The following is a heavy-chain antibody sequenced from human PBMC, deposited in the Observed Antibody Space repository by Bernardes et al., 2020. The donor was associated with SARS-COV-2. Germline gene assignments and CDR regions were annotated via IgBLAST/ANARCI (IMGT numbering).Heavy chain of an antibody. CDR3: AKDKRFLARGVITDYYYYYGLDV. D-gene: IGHD3-10*01. Sequence: GRSLKLSCVSSGFTFDDYAMHWVRQAPGKGLEWISLISGDVTTSFYADSVKGRFTISRDNSKNYLYLQMNNLRTDDTALYFCAKDKRFLARGVITDYYYYYGLDVWGQGTTVTVSS. CDR2: ISGDVTTS. V-gene: IGHV3-43*02. CDR1: GFTFDDYA. J-gene: IGHJ6*02.